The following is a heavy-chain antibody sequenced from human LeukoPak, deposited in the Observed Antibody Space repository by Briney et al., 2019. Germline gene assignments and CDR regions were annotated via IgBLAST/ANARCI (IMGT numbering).Heavy chain of an antibody. J-gene: IGHJ4*02. Sequence: GGSLRLSCAASGFTFSSYAMSWVRQAPGKGLEWVSAISRSGGSTYYADSVKGRFTISRDNSKNTLYLQMNSLRAEDTAVYYCAKSPGSVTIFGVVMGYWGQGTLVTVSS. CDR3: AKSPGSVTIFGVVMGY. CDR2: ISRSGGST. V-gene: IGHV3-23*01. D-gene: IGHD3-3*01. CDR1: GFTFSSYA.